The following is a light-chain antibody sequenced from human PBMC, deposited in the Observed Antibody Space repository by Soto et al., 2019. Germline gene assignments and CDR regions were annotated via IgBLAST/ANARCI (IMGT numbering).Light chain of an antibody. V-gene: IGKV3-15*01. CDR2: AAS. J-gene: IGKJ1*01. CDR3: QQYDSWPET. CDR1: QTVSSN. Sequence: EIVMTQSPATLSVSPGERATLSCRASQTVSSNLAWYQHKPGQAPRLLIYAASTRATGIPARFSGSGSGTEFTLTISSLQSEDFAIYYCQQYDSWPETFGQGTKVESK.